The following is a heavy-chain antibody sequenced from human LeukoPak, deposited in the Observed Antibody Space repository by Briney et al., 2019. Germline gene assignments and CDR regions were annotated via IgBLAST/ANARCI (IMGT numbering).Heavy chain of an antibody. CDR2: IIPIFGTA. D-gene: IGHD6-6*01. Sequence: SVKVSCTASGGTFSSYAISWVRQAPGQGLEWMGGIIPIFGTANYAQKFQGRVTITADESTSTAYMELSSLRSEDTAVYYCAREEYSSFLGPSGPLPNWLDPWGQGTLVTVSS. V-gene: IGHV1-69*01. J-gene: IGHJ5*02. CDR1: GGTFSSYA. CDR3: AREEYSSFLGPSGPLPNWLDP.